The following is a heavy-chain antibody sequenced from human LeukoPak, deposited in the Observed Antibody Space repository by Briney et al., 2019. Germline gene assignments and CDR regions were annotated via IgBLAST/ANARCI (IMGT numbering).Heavy chain of an antibody. CDR3: ARLRDSSSSNWFDP. V-gene: IGHV3-9*01. CDR2: ISWNSGSI. J-gene: IGHJ5*02. D-gene: IGHD6-13*01. Sequence: PGGSLRLSCAASGFTFDDYAMHWVRQAPGKGLEWVSGISWNSGSIGYADSVKGRFTISRDNAKNSLYLQMNSLRAEDTAVYYCARLRDSSSSNWFDPWGQGTLVTVSS. CDR1: GFTFDDYA.